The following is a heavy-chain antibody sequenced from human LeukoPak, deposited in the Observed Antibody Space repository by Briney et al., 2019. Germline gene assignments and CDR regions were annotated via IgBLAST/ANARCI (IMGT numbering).Heavy chain of an antibody. J-gene: IGHJ4*02. V-gene: IGHV3-48*02. D-gene: IGHD5-12*01. CDR2: ISSSSSTI. CDR1: GFTFSSYS. Sequence: GGSLRLSCAASGFTFSSYSMNWVRQAPGKGLEWVSYISSSSSTIYYADSVKGRFTISRDNAKNSLYLQMNSLRDEDTAVYYCAKDPYRASSGLVDYWGQGTLVTVSS. CDR3: AKDPYRASSGLVDY.